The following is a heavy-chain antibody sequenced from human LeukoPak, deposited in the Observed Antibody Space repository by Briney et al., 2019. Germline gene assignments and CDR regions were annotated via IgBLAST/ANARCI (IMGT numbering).Heavy chain of an antibody. D-gene: IGHD6-6*01. J-gene: IGHJ4*02. CDR2: ISPYNGNT. V-gene: IGHV1-18*01. CDR3: ARDTYSSSSAY. Sequence: ASVKVSCKASGYTFTSYAISWVRQAPGQGLEWMGWISPYNGNTNYAQKLQGRVTMTADTSTSTAYMELRSLRSDDTAVYYCARDTYSSSSAYWGQGTLVTVSS. CDR1: GYTFTSYA.